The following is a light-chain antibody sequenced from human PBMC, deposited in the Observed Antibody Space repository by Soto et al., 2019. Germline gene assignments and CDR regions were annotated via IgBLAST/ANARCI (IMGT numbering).Light chain of an antibody. CDR3: AAWDGSLNNVL. CDR1: GSSIGTNT. Sequence: QSVLTQPPSASGTPGQRVTISCSGSGSSIGTNTVNWYRQLPGTAPKLLIYGDNQGPSGVPDRFSGSKSGTSASLAISGLQSEDEADYYCAAWDGSLNNVLFGGGTQLTVL. J-gene: IGLJ2*01. CDR2: GDN. V-gene: IGLV1-44*01.